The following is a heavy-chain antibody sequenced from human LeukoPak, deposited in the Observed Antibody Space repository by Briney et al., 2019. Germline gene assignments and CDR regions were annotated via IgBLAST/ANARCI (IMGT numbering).Heavy chain of an antibody. Sequence: GASVKVSCKASGYTFTGYYMHWVRQAPGQGLEWMGWINPNSGGTNYAQKFQGWVTMTRDTSISTAYMELSRLRSDDTAVYYCARGGNIVAYLQYYFDYWGQGTLVTVSS. D-gene: IGHD5-12*01. CDR1: GYTFTGYY. CDR2: INPNSGGT. V-gene: IGHV1-2*04. CDR3: ARGGNIVAYLQYYFDY. J-gene: IGHJ4*02.